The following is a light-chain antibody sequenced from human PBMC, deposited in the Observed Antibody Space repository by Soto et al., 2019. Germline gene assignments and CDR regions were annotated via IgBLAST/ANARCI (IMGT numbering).Light chain of an antibody. V-gene: IGLV1-51*01. CDR3: GTWDSRLSAVV. J-gene: IGLJ2*01. CDR2: DNN. CDR1: SSNIGNNY. Sequence: QSVLTQPPSVSAAPGQKVTISCSGSSSNIGNNYVSWYQQLPGTAPKLLIYDNNKRPSGIPDRFSGSKSGTSATLGITGLPTGDEADYYCGTWDSRLSAVVFGGGTQLTVL.